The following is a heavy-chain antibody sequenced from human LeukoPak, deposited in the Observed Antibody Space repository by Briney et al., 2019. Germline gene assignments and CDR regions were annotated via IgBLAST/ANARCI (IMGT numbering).Heavy chain of an antibody. Sequence: ASVKVSCKASGYTFTSYDISWVRQATGQGLEWMGWMNPNSGNTGYAQKFQGRVTMTKNTSITTAYMELNSLRSEDTAVYYCARALSWTTDSYYYMDVWGKGTTVTVSS. CDR1: GYTFTSYD. J-gene: IGHJ6*03. D-gene: IGHD3/OR15-3a*01. CDR3: ARALSWTTDSYYYMDV. V-gene: IGHV1-8*01. CDR2: MNPNSGNT.